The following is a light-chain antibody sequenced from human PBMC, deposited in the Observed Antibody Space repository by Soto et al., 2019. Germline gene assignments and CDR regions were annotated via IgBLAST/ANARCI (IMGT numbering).Light chain of an antibody. CDR1: QSVSSN. J-gene: IGKJ5*01. V-gene: IGKV3-15*01. CDR2: SAS. Sequence: EIVMTQSPATLSVPPGERATLSCRASQSVSSNLAWYQQKPGQAPRLLIFSASARATGIPARFSGSGSGTEFTLTISSLQSEDFAVYYCQQYNNWPITFGQGTRLEIK. CDR3: QQYNNWPIT.